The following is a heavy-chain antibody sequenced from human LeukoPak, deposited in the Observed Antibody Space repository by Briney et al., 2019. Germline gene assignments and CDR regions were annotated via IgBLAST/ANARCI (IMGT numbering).Heavy chain of an antibody. Sequence: SGXXXXSYYWSWIRQPPGKGLEWIGYIYYSGSTNYNPSLKSRVTISVDTSKNQFSLKLSSVTAADTAVYYCARDYYDSSGYYYAAFDIWGQGTMVTVSS. V-gene: IGHV4-59*01. D-gene: IGHD3-22*01. J-gene: IGHJ3*02. CDR2: IYYSGST. CDR3: ARDYYDSSGYYYAAFDI. CDR1: GXXXXSYY.